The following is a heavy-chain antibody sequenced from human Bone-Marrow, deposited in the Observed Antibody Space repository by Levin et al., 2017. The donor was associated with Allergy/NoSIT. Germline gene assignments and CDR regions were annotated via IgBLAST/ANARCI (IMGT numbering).Heavy chain of an antibody. V-gene: IGHV3-48*03. D-gene: IGHD3-3*01. CDR2: ISISSNII. J-gene: IGHJ4*02. Sequence: GGSLRLSCGASGFMFSLYEMNWVRQAPGKGLEWVAYISISSNIIHYADSVKGRFIISRDNANNSVSLQMNSLRAEDTAVYYCGRGYYDFWTGYHKGAPDYWGQGTQVTVSS. CDR1: GFMFSLYE. CDR3: GRGYYDFWTGYHKGAPDY.